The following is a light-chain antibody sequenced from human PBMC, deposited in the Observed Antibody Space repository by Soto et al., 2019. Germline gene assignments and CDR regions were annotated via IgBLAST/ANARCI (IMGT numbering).Light chain of an antibody. CDR3: QQYNSYSRALT. Sequence: DIQMTQSPSTLSASVGDRVTITCRASQSISSWLAWYQQKPGKAPKLLIYDASSLEGGVPSRFSGSGSGTEFTLTISSLQPDDFATYYCQQYNSYSRALTFGGGTKVEIK. CDR2: DAS. V-gene: IGKV1-5*01. J-gene: IGKJ4*01. CDR1: QSISSW.